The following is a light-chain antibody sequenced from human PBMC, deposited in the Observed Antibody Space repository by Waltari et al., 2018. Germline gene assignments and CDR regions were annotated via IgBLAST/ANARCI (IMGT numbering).Light chain of an antibody. Sequence: DIQLTQSPSFLSASVGSRVTITCRASQDINSHLAWYQLRAGKAPKFLISAAPTLQSGVPSRFSGSGSGTDFTLTIRSLQPEDFATYYCQQLDTYPLTFGGGTKV. CDR2: AAP. CDR1: QDINSH. J-gene: IGKJ4*01. CDR3: QQLDTYPLT. V-gene: IGKV1-9*01.